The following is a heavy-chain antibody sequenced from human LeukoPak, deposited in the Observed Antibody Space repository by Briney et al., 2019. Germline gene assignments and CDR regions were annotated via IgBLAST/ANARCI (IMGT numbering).Heavy chain of an antibody. D-gene: IGHD4-17*01. Sequence: PGGSLRLSCAASGLTFSSYAMSWVRQAPGKGLEWVSAISGSGGSTYYADSVKGRFTISRDNSKNTLYLQMNSLRAEDTAVYYCARPLYGENYYFDYWGQGTLVTVSS. CDR3: ARPLYGENYYFDY. CDR1: GLTFSSYA. J-gene: IGHJ4*02. CDR2: ISGSGGST. V-gene: IGHV3-23*01.